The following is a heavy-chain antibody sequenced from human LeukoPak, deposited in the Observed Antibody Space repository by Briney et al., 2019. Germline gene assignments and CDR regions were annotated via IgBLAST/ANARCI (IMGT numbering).Heavy chain of an antibody. CDR3: AREGGDS. V-gene: IGHV3-64*01. D-gene: IGHD3-16*01. Sequence: GGSLRLSCVGSGFTFSGFGMRWVRQAPGKGLEHVSAISRNGDSTYYANSVKGRFTISRDDSKNTVYLQMGSLRTEDMAVYYCAREGGDSWGRGTLVTVSS. J-gene: IGHJ5*01. CDR2: ISRNGDST. CDR1: GFTFSGFG.